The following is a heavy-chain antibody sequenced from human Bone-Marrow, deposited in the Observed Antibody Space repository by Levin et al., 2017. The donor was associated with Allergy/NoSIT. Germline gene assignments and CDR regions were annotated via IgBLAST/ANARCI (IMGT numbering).Heavy chain of an antibody. V-gene: IGHV1-69*13. J-gene: IGHJ6*02. CDR3: AREYYSDSSAYYSEDYYGLHV. CDR2: IIPFFATA. Sequence: GASVKVSCKASGGTFRSYAFSWVRQAPGQGLEWMGGIIPFFATANYAQKFQGRVTISADESTSTVYMEVSSLRSEDTAVYYCAREYYSDSSAYYSEDYYGLHVWGQGTTVTVSS. D-gene: IGHD3-22*01. CDR1: GGTFRSYA.